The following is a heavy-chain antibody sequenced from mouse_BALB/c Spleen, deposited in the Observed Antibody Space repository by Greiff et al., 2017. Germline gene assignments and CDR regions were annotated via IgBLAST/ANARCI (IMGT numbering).Heavy chain of an antibody. CDR2: IWGDGST. V-gene: IGHV2-6-7*01. CDR1: GFSLTGYG. Sequence: QVQLQQSGPGLVAPSQSLSITCTVSGFSLTGYGVNWVRQPPGKGLEWLGMIWGDGSTDYNSALKSRLSISKDNSKSQVFLKMNSLQTDDTARYYCARDGDSSGYWFAYWGQGTLVTVSA. J-gene: IGHJ3*01. CDR3: ARDGDSSGYWFAY. D-gene: IGHD3-2*01.